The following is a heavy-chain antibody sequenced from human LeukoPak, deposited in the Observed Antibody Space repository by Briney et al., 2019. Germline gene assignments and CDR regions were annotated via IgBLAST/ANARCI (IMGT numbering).Heavy chain of an antibody. V-gene: IGHV3-23*01. Sequence: GGSLRLSCAASGFTFSTYAMSWVRQAPGKGLEWVSAISSSGADTYYAVSVRARFTISRDNSKNTLYLQMNSLRVEDTAVYYCAKVPARWRYFDSWGQGTLVTVSS. CDR3: AKVPARWRYFDS. D-gene: IGHD5-24*01. CDR1: GFTFSTYA. CDR2: ISSSGADT. J-gene: IGHJ4*02.